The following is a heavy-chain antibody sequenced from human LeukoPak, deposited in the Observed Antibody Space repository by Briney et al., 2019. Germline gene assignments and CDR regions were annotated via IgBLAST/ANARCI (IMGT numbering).Heavy chain of an antibody. CDR2: IIPIFGTA. D-gene: IGHD4-17*01. V-gene: IGHV1-69*06. J-gene: IGHJ3*02. CDR3: ARDPTTVHAFDI. Sequence: SVKVSCKASGYTFTSYAISWVRQAPGQGLEWMGGIIPIFGTANYAQKFQGRVTIIADKSTTTAYMELSSLRSEDTAVYYCARDPTTVHAFDIWGQGTMVTVSS. CDR1: GYTFTSYA.